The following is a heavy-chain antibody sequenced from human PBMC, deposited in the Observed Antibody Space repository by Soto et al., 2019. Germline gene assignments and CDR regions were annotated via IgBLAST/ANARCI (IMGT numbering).Heavy chain of an antibody. CDR2: IYYSGST. J-gene: IGHJ4*02. D-gene: IGHD3-22*01. Sequence: QLQLQESGPGLVKPSETLSLTCTDSGGSISSSSYYWGWIRQPPGKGLEWIGSIYYSGSTYYNPSLAGRVTMSGDTSKNQFSLKRSSVSAADTAVYYCARDGMDYYDSSGYSSSPYYFDYWSQGTLVTVSS. V-gene: IGHV4-39*02. CDR1: GGSISSSSYY. CDR3: ARDGMDYYDSSGYSSSPYYFDY.